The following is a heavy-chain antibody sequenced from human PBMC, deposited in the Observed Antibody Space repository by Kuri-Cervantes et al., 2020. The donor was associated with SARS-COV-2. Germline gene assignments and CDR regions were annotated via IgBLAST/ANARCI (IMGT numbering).Heavy chain of an antibody. Sequence: GGSLRLSCAASGFTFSSYSMNWVRQAPGKGLEWVSYISSSSSTIYYADSVKGRFTISRDNAKNSLYLQMNSLRPEDTAVYYCAKGKTGDSRWGQGTLVTVSS. CDR3: AKGKTGDSR. CDR2: ISSSSSTI. J-gene: IGHJ4*02. CDR1: GFTFSSYS. D-gene: IGHD7-27*01. V-gene: IGHV3-48*01.